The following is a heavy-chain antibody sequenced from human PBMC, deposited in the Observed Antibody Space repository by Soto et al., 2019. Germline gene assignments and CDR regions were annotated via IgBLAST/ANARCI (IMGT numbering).Heavy chain of an antibody. D-gene: IGHD2-15*01. V-gene: IGHV3-23*01. CDR1: GFTFSSNA. J-gene: IGHJ3*02. CDR3: AIGRTPPLPLEHLVVVAAPHAFDI. CDR2: ISGSGGST. Sequence: GGSLRLSCAASGFTFSSNAMSWVRQAPGKGLEWVSAISGSGGSTYYADSVKGRFTISRDNSKNTLYLQMNSLRAEDTAVYYCAIGRTPPLPLEHLVVVAAPHAFDIWGQGTMVTVSS.